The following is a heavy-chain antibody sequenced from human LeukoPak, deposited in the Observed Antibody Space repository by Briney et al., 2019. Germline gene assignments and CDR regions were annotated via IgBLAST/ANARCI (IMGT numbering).Heavy chain of an antibody. CDR1: GYTFTSYD. Sequence: RASVKVSCKASGYTFTSYDINWVQQATGQGLEWMGWMNPNSGNTGYAQKFQGRVTMTRNTSISTAYMELSSLRSEDTAVYYCARGGSYSSSGIYYYYYMDVWGKGTTVTVSS. J-gene: IGHJ6*03. CDR2: MNPNSGNT. D-gene: IGHD6-6*01. CDR3: ARGGSYSSSGIYYYYYMDV. V-gene: IGHV1-8*01.